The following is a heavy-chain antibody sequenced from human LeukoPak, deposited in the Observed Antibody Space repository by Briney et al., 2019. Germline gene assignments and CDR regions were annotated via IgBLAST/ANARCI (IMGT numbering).Heavy chain of an antibody. V-gene: IGHV3-74*01. CDR1: GFTLSSYW. D-gene: IGHD2-8*01. Sequence: PGGSLRLSCAASGFTLSSYWMHWVRQIPGKRLVWVSGINSDGSSTSYADFVKGRFTISRDNAKNTVYLQMNSLRAEDTAVYYCATSRTFDYWGQGTLVTVSS. CDR3: ATSRTFDY. J-gene: IGHJ4*02. CDR2: INSDGSST.